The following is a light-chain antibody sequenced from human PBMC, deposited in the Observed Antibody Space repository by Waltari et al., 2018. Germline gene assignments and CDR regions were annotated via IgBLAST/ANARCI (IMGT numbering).Light chain of an antibody. V-gene: IGLV2-14*03. CDR1: SSDVGGYNY. CDR2: DVP. J-gene: IGLJ2*01. Sequence: QSALTQPASVSGSPGQSITISCTGTSSDVGGYNYVPHVPWYQQHPGKAPNLMIYDVPNRPSGVSNRFSGSKSDNTASLTISGLQAEDESDYYCSSYAGSVVFGGGTKLTVL. CDR3: SSYAGSVV.